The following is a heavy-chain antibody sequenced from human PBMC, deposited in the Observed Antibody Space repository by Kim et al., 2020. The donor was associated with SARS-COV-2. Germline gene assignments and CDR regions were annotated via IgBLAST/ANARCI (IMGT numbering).Heavy chain of an antibody. D-gene: IGHD6-13*01. CDR2: IYYSGST. J-gene: IGHJ4*01. CDR1: GGSISSTGHY. Sequence: SETLSLTCTVSGGSISSTGHYWGWIRQPPGQGLEWIGSIYYSGSTSYNPSLKSRLTISVDTSKNQFSLMLRSVTAADTAVYYCARHGSSWYRNPCFDYWG. V-gene: IGHV4-39*01. CDR3: ARHGSSWYRNPCFDY.